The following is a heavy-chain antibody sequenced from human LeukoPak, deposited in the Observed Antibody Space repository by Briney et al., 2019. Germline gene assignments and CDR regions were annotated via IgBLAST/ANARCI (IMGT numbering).Heavy chain of an antibody. CDR3: AKDGGLWVSAHWGDS. CDR2: ITTGDGNT. D-gene: IGHD7-27*01. Sequence: AGGSLRLSCTASGFTFSSYTMTWVRLAPGKGLKWVSTITTGDGNTYYADSVKGRFTVSRDDSKNTLYLQMNSLRAEDTAVYYCAKDGGLWVSAHWGDSWGRGTLVTVSS. V-gene: IGHV3-23*01. CDR1: GFTFSSYT. J-gene: IGHJ4*02.